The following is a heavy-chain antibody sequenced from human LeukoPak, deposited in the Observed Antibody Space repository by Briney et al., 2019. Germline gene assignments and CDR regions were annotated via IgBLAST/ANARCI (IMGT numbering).Heavy chain of an antibody. V-gene: IGHV3-66*03. CDR1: GFTVSTNY. CDR3: AKSRYYYGSGRKDYYYYYYMDV. D-gene: IGHD3-10*01. CDR2: IYSSGST. Sequence: GGSLRLSCAASGFTVSTNYMSWVRQAPGKGLEWVSEIYSSGSTYYAASVKGGFTISRDNSKNTLYLQMNSLRAEDTAVYYCAKSRYYYGSGRKDYYYYYYMDVWGKGTTVTISS. J-gene: IGHJ6*03.